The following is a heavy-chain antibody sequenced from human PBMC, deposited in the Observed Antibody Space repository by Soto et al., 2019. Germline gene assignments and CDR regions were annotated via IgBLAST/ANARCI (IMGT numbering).Heavy chain of an antibody. J-gene: IGHJ6*03. CDR1: GASINNYY. CDR2: IYYNGST. CDR3: ARHWPYCTSSNCYRPYYYYYMDA. V-gene: IGHV4-59*08. D-gene: IGHD2-2*01. Sequence: QVQVQESGPGLVKPSETLSLTCTVSGASINNYYWSWIRQSPGKGLEWIGYIYYNGSTNYNPSLKSRVTISIDTSKKQFSLKECSVTAADTAVYYCARHWPYCTSSNCYRPYYYYYMDAWGKGTTVTVSS.